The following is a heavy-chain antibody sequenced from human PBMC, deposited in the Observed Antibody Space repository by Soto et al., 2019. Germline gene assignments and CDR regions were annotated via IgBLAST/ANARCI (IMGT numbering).Heavy chain of an antibody. J-gene: IGHJ6*02. CDR2: IYYSGST. D-gene: IGHD2-15*01. CDR1: GGSISSYY. CDR3: ARDQGYCSGGGCYSPPRGYGMDV. V-gene: IGHV4-59*01. Sequence: SETLSLTCTVSGGSISSYYWSWIRQPPGKGLEWIGYIYYSGSTNYNPSLKSRVTISVDTSKNQFSLKLSSVTAADTAVYYCARDQGYCSGGGCYSPPRGYGMDVWGQGTTVTVSS.